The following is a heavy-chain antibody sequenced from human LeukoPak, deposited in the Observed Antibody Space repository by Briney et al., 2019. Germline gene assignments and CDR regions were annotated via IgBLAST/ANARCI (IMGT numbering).Heavy chain of an antibody. CDR1: GFSFSNYD. CDR3: ARDEFYYDSSGYYYDYYYGMDV. Sequence: GGSLRLSCAASGFSFSNYDMHWVRQAPGKGLEWVAVIWYDGSNKYYADSVKGRFTISRDNSKNTLYLQMNSLRAEDTAVYYCARDEFYYDSSGYYYDYYYGMDVWGQGTTVTVSS. D-gene: IGHD3-22*01. CDR2: IWYDGSNK. J-gene: IGHJ6*02. V-gene: IGHV3-33*01.